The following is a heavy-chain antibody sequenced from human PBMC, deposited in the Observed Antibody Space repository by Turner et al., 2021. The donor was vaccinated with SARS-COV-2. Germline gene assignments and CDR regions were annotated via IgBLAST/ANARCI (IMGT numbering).Heavy chain of an antibody. CDR3: TKGLQLGAAFDF. Sequence: EVQLVESGGGLVQPGQSLRLPCATSGFTFSTSAMNWVRQAPGKGLEWVSYISKSSLTIYYADSVKGRFPISRDNAETSLYLQMTSLRADDTAVYYCTKGLQLGAAFDFWGQGALDTVSS. J-gene: IGHJ4*02. V-gene: IGHV3-48*01. CDR2: ISKSSLTI. D-gene: IGHD6-25*01. CDR1: GFTFSTSA.